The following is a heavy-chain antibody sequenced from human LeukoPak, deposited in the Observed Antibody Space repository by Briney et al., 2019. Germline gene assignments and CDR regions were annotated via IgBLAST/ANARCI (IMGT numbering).Heavy chain of an antibody. V-gene: IGHV3-23*01. D-gene: IGHD2-2*01. CDR2: IGGSDDTT. J-gene: IGHJ4*02. CDR1: GFSLRTYA. Sequence: GGSLILSCAASGFSLRTYAMNWVRQVPGKGLEWVSSIGGSDDTTYYADSVKGRFTISSDFSTNTVSLQMTSLRAEDTAVYFCAKGLVVNDNYFDNWGQGTLVTLSS. CDR3: AKGLVVNDNYFDN.